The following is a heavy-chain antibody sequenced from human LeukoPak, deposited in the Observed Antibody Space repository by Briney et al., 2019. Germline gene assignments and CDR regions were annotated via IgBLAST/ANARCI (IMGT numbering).Heavy chain of an antibody. CDR2: IIPILGIA. CDR1: GGTFISYA. Sequence: ASVKVSCKASGGTFISYAISWVRQAPGRGLEWMGRIIPILGIANYAQKFQGRVTITADKSTSTAYMELSSLRSEDTAVYYCAREGIRGGWYYDSSGPYYFDYWGQGTLVTVSS. V-gene: IGHV1-69*04. J-gene: IGHJ4*02. CDR3: AREGIRGGWYYDSSGPYYFDY. D-gene: IGHD3-22*01.